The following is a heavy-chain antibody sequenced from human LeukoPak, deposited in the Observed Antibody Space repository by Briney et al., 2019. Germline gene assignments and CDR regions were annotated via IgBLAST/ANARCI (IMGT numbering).Heavy chain of an antibody. Sequence: SETLSLTCTVSGGSLSSYYWSWIRQPPAKGLEWIGYIYYSGSTNDNPSLNSLVTISVDTSKNQFSLKLSSVTAADTAVYYCAIDANYDSENWFDPWGQGTLVTVSS. J-gene: IGHJ5*02. CDR3: AIDANYDSENWFDP. CDR1: GGSLSSYY. V-gene: IGHV4-59*01. CDR2: IYYSGST. D-gene: IGHD3-22*01.